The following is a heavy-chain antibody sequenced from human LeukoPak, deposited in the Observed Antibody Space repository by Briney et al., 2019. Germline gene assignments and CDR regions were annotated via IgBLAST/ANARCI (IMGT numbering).Heavy chain of an antibody. J-gene: IGHJ5*02. CDR3: ARDRDTEYNHDRGPYWFDP. D-gene: IGHD1-1*01. CDR2: IIPILGIA. Sequence: ASVKVSCKASGGTFSSYTISWVRQAPGQGLEWMGRIIPILGIANYAQKFQGRVTITEDKSTSTAYMELSSLRSEDTAVYYCARDRDTEYNHDRGPYWFDPWGQGTLVTVS. V-gene: IGHV1-69*04. CDR1: GGTFSSYT.